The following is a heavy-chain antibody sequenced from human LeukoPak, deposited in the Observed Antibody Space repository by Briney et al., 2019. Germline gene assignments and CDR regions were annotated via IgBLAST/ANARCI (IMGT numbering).Heavy chain of an antibody. Sequence: PGGSLRLSCAASGFTFSSYGMHWVRQAPGKGLEWVAFIRYDGSNKYYADSVKGRFTISRDNSKNTLYLQMNSLRAEDTAVYYCAKPPKPTTVIPFDYWGRGTLVTVSS. CDR2: IRYDGSNK. CDR1: GFTFSSYG. D-gene: IGHD4-17*01. CDR3: AKPPKPTTVIPFDY. V-gene: IGHV3-30*02. J-gene: IGHJ4*02.